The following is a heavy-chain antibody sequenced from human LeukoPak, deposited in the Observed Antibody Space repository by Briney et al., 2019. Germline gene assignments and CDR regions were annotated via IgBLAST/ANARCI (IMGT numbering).Heavy chain of an antibody. CDR2: IYYSGGRT. CDR3: ATRPRELLSGIP. D-gene: IGHD1-26*01. Sequence: PGGSLRLSCAASGFTFTNYDMTWVRQAPGKGLEGISSIYYSGGRTYYAASVRGRFTISRDNSRSMLYLQMSSLRAEDTAVYYCATRPRELLSGIPWGQGTMVTVSS. CDR1: GFTFTNYD. J-gene: IGHJ3*01. V-gene: IGHV3-23*01.